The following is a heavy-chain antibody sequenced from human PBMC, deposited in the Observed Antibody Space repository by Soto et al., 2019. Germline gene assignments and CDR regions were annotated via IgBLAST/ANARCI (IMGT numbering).Heavy chain of an antibody. D-gene: IGHD1-20*01. Sequence: EVQLVESGGGLVQPGGSLRLSCAASGFTFSSYWMHWVRQAPGKGLVWVSRINTDESSTTYADAVKGRFPISRDNAKNTRYLQMISRRPEDTAVSSCARRGPVTGLSYWGQGTLVTVYS. CDR2: INTDESST. CDR1: GFTFSSYW. CDR3: ARRGPVTGLSY. J-gene: IGHJ4*02. V-gene: IGHV3-74*01.